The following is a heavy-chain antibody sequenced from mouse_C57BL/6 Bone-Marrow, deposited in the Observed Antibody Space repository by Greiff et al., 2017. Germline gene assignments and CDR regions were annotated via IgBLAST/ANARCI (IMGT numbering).Heavy chain of an antibody. CDR3: ARLRVNVGADPDG. J-gene: IGHJ1*03. V-gene: IGHV1-54*01. CDR1: GYAFTNYL. Sequence: QVQLQQPGAELVRPGTSVKVSCKASGYAFTNYLIEWVKQRPGQGLEWIGVINPGSGGTNYNEKFKGKATLTVDKSSSTAYMQLSSLTSEDSAVYFCARLRVNVGADPDGWGTGTTVTVSS. CDR2: INPGSGGT.